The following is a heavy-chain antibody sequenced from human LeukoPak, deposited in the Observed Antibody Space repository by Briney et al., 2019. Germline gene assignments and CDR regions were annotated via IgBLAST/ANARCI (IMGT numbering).Heavy chain of an antibody. CDR1: GGTFSSYA. V-gene: IGHV1-69*04. Sequence: SVKVSCKASGGTFSSYAISWVRQAPGQGLEWMGRIIPILGIANYAQKFQGRVTITADKSTSTAYMELSSLRSEDTAVYYCARASSQLLGWDYGMDVWGQGTTVTVSS. J-gene: IGHJ6*02. CDR3: ARASSQLLGWDYGMDV. D-gene: IGHD2-2*01. CDR2: IIPILGIA.